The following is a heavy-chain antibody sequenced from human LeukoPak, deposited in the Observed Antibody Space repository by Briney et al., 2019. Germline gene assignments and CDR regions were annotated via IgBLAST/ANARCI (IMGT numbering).Heavy chain of an antibody. J-gene: IGHJ4*02. CDR3: AREGRLGIAAAAKPVGYFDY. D-gene: IGHD6-13*01. V-gene: IGHV3-30*04. CDR1: GFTFSSYA. Sequence: PGGSLRLSCAASGFTFSSYAMHWVRQAPGKGLEWVAVISYDGSNKYYADSVKGRFTISRDNSKNTLYLQMNSLRAEDTAVHYCAREGRLGIAAAAKPVGYFDYWGQGTLVTVSS. CDR2: ISYDGSNK.